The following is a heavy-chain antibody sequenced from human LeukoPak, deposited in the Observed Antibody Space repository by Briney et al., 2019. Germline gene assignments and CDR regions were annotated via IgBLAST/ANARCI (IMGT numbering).Heavy chain of an antibody. CDR1: GFTFSSYA. CDR3: AKIQRPVVYSGSYSRGFFDY. CDR2: IGGSEGIT. D-gene: IGHD1-26*01. V-gene: IGHV3-23*01. Sequence: PGGSLRLSCAASGFTFSSYAMNWVRQAPGKGLEWVSAIGGSEGITYYADSVRGRFTISRDNSKNTLYLQMNSLRAEDTAVYYCAKIQRPVVYSGSYSRGFFDYWGQGTLVTVSS. J-gene: IGHJ4*02.